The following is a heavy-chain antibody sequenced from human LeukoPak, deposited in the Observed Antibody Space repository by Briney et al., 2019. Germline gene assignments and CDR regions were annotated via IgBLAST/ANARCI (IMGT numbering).Heavy chain of an antibody. CDR3: ARVTVVAAILPIYYMDV. CDR2: IKQDGSEK. CDR1: GFTFSSYW. Sequence: GGSLRLSCAASGFTFSSYWMSWVRQAPGKGLEWVANIKQDGSEKYYVDSVKGRFTISRDNAKNSLYLQMNSLRAEDTAVYYCARVTVVAAILPIYYMDVWGKGTTVTVSS. J-gene: IGHJ6*03. D-gene: IGHD2-15*01. V-gene: IGHV3-7*01.